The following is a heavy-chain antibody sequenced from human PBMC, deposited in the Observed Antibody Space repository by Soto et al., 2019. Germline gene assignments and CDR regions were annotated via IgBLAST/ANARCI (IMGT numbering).Heavy chain of an antibody. Sequence: SETLSLTCAVSGGSISSSNWWSWVRQPPGKGLEWIGEIYHSGSTNYNPSLKSRVTISVDKSKNQFSLKLSSVTAADTAVYYCARQRSVVVIPGWFDPSAQGTLVTVSS. CDR3: ARQRSVVVIPGWFDP. CDR1: GGSISSSNW. J-gene: IGHJ5*02. D-gene: IGHD2-21*01. V-gene: IGHV4-4*02. CDR2: IYHSGST.